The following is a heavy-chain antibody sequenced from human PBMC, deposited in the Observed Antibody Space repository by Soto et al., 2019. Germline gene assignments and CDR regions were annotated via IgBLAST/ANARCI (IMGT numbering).Heavy chain of an antibody. Sequence: SETLSLTCAVYGGSFSDYYWTWIRQPPGKGLEWIGEINRGGGTNYNPSLKSRVTISVDTSKNQFSLNLSSVTAADTAVYYCARGGRRYSSNWYSDYWGQGTLVTVSS. CDR2: INRGGGT. V-gene: IGHV4-34*01. CDR1: GGSFSDYY. D-gene: IGHD6-13*01. CDR3: ARGGRRYSSNWYSDY. J-gene: IGHJ4*02.